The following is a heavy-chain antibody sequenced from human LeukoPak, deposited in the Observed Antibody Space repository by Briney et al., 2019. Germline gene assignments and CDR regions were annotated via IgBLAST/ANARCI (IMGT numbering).Heavy chain of an antibody. J-gene: IGHJ3*02. CDR2: ISYDGSNK. D-gene: IGHD1-26*01. V-gene: IGHV3-30-3*01. CDR1: GFTFSSYA. CDR3: AKALSIGSYYDAFDI. Sequence: GGSLRLSCAASGFTFSSYAMHWVRQAPGKGLEWVAVISYDGSNKYYADSVKGRFTISRDNSKNTLYLQMNSLRAEDTAVYYCAKALSIGSYYDAFDIWGQGTMVTVSS.